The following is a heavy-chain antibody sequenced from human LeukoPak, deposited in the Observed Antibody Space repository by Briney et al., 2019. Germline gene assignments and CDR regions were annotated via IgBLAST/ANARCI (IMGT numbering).Heavy chain of an antibody. CDR3: ARGAGLLDY. J-gene: IGHJ4*02. D-gene: IGHD3/OR15-3a*01. CDR2: ISYNGNT. CDR1: GGSISSYY. V-gene: IGHV4-59*01. Sequence: SETLSLTCTVSGGSISSYYWSWIRQPPGKGLELIGYISYNGNTNYNPSLKSRVTLSVDTPKNQFSLTVTSVTAADTAVYYCARGAGLLDYWGQGPLVTVSS.